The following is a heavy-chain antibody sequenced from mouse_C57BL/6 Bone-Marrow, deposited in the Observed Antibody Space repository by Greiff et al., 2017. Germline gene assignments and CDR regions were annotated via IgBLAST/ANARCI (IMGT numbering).Heavy chain of an antibody. V-gene: IGHV1-9*01. Sequence: VQRVESGAELMKPGASVTLSCKATGYTFTGYWIEWVKQRPGHGLEWIGEILPGSGSTNYNEKFKGKATFTADTSSNTAYMQLGGLTTEDSAIYYGARSAYYGNYVDWGQGTTLTVSS. CDR1: GYTFTGYW. D-gene: IGHD2-10*01. J-gene: IGHJ2*01. CDR2: ILPGSGST. CDR3: ARSAYYGNYVD.